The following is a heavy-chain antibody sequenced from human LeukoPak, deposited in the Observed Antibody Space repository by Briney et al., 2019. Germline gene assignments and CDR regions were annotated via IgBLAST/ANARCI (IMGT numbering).Heavy chain of an antibody. Sequence: SETLSLTCTVSGYSISSGHYWAWIRQSPEKGLECIATMFHSGSTYYNPSLKSRVTILVDKSKNQFSLKLSSVTAADTAVYYCARGGVATQLIYYYYMDVWGKGTTVTVSS. J-gene: IGHJ6*03. V-gene: IGHV4-38-2*02. CDR3: ARGGVATQLIYYYYMDV. CDR2: MFHSGST. CDR1: GYSISSGHY. D-gene: IGHD5-12*01.